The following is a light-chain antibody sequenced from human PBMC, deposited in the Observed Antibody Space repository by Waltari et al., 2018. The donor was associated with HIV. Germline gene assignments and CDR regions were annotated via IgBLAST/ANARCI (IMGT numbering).Light chain of an antibody. J-gene: IGLJ2*01. CDR1: SSNIGNNY. CDR2: DSN. Sequence: QSVLTQPPSVSAAPGQKVTISCSGSSSNIGNNYVSWYQQLPGTAPRLLIYDSNKRPSEIPDRFSGSKSGASATLDSTGLQTGDGADYYCGTVESSLSAAVFGGGTKLAVL. V-gene: IGLV1-51*01. CDR3: GTVESSLSAAV.